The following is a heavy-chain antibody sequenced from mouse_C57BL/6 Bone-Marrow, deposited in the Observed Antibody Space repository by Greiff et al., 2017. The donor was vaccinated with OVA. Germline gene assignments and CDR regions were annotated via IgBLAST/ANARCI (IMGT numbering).Heavy chain of an antibody. Sequence: QVQLQQPGAELVRPGSSVKLSCKASGYTFTSYWMHWVKQRPIQGLEWIGNIDPSDSETHYNQKFKDKATLTVDKSSSTAYMQLSSLTSEDSAVYYCARRGAYYSNWYFDVWGTGTTVTVSS. CDR3: ARRGAYYSNWYFDV. J-gene: IGHJ1*03. CDR1: GYTFTSYW. CDR2: IDPSDSET. D-gene: IGHD2-5*01. V-gene: IGHV1-52*01.